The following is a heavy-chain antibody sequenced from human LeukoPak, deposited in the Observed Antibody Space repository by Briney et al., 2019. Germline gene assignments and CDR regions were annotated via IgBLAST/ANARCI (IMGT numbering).Heavy chain of an antibody. V-gene: IGHV3-30-3*01. CDR1: GFTFSSYA. CDR2: ISYDGSNK. J-gene: IGHJ4*02. D-gene: IGHD2-2*01. CDR3: ARARSSSTSCLDY. Sequence: GRSLRLSCAASGFTFSSYAMHWVRQAPGKGLEWVAVISYDGSNKYYADSVKGRFTISRDNSKNTLYLQMNSLRAEDTAVYYCARARSSSTSCLDYWGQGTLVTVSS.